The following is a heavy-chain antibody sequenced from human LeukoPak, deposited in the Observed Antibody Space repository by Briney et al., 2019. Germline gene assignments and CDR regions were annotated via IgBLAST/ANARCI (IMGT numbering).Heavy chain of an antibody. V-gene: IGHV3-21*01. J-gene: IGHJ4*02. CDR1: GVTFSSYS. Sequence: GGSLRLSCAASGVTFSSYSMYWVRKAPGQGLDWVSSISSSSTYIYCSDSVKDRFTISRDNAKNSLYLQMNSLIAEDTAVYYCATTGGALFGVAFDYWGQGTLVTVSS. CDR3: ATTGGALFGVAFDY. CDR2: ISSSSTYI. D-gene: IGHD3-3*01.